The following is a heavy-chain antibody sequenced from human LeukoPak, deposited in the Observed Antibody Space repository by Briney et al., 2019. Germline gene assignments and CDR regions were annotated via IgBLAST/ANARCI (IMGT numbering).Heavy chain of an antibody. V-gene: IGHV4-59*08. CDR2: IYYSGST. J-gene: IGHJ3*02. CDR1: GGSISSYY. Sequence: SETLSLTCTVSGGSISSYYWSWIRQPPGKGLEWIGYIYYSGSTNYNPSLKSRVTISVDTSKNQFSLKLSSVTAADTAVYYCARHWAAAGETDAFDIWGQGTMVTVSS. D-gene: IGHD6-13*01. CDR3: ARHWAAAGETDAFDI.